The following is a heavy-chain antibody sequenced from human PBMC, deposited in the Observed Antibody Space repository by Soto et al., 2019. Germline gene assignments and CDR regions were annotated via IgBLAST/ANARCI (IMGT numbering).Heavy chain of an antibody. Sequence: PGGSLRLSCAASGFTFRSYSMNWVRQAPGKGLEWVSYISISSRTIYYADSVKGRFTISRDDAKNSLYLQMNSLRDEDTSVYYCARDNGIAGSFDPWGQGTRVTVSS. V-gene: IGHV3-48*02. CDR1: GFTFRSYS. CDR2: ISISSRTI. J-gene: IGHJ5*02. D-gene: IGHD6-13*01. CDR3: ARDNGIAGSFDP.